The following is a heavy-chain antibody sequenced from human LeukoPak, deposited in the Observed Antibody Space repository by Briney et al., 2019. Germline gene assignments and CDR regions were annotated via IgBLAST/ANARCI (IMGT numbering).Heavy chain of an antibody. CDR3: AKSFCSGGSCYSFVDGAFDI. CDR1: GFTFSSYA. Sequence: PGGSLRLSCAASGFTFSSYAMSWVRQAPGKGLEWVSAISGSGGSTYYADSVKGRFTISRDNSKNTLYLQMNSLRAEDTAVYYCAKSFCSGGSCYSFVDGAFDIWGQGTMVTVSS. D-gene: IGHD2-15*01. CDR2: ISGSGGST. J-gene: IGHJ3*02. V-gene: IGHV3-23*01.